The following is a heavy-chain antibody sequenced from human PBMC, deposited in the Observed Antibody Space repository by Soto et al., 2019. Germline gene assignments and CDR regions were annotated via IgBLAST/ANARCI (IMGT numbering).Heavy chain of an antibody. J-gene: IGHJ4*02. D-gene: IGHD6-19*01. CDR2: IYHSGST. CDR1: GGSISSSNW. Sequence: SETLFLTCAVSGGSISSSNWWSWVRQPPGKGLEWIGEIYHSGSTNYNPSLKSRVTISVDKSKNQFSLKLSSVTAADTAVYYCARDLRGQWLALGESYWGQGTLVTVSS. V-gene: IGHV4-4*02. CDR3: ARDLRGQWLALGESY.